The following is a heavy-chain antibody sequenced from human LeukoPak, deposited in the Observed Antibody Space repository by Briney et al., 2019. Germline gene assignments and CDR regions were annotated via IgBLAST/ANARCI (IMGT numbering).Heavy chain of an antibody. V-gene: IGHV4-59*01. CDR3: ARDSGRYYFDY. CDR1: GGSISSYY. J-gene: IGHJ4*02. D-gene: IGHD3-10*01. CDR2: IYYSGRT. Sequence: PSETLSLTCTVSGGSISSYYWSWLRQPPGKGVEWVGYIYYSGRTNYNPSLKSRVTISVDTSKNQFSLKLSSVTAADTAVYYCARDSGRYYFDYWGQGTLVTVSS.